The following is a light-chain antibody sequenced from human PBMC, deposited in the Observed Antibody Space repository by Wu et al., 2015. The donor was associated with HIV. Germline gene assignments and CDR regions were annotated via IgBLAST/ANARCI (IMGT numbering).Light chain of an antibody. V-gene: IGKV3-20*01. CDR2: GAS. J-gene: IGKJ1*01. Sequence: EIVLTQSPGTLSLSPGERATLSCRASQSVSSNYLAWYQQKSGQAPRLLIFGASSTATGIPDRFTGSGSGTDFTLTISRLEPEDFAVYYCQQYGSSPRTFGQGPRWKSN. CDR3: QQYGSSPRT. CDR1: QSVSSNY.